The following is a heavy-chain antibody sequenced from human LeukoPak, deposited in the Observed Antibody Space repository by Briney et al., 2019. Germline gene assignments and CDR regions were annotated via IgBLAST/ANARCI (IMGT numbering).Heavy chain of an antibody. V-gene: IGHV3-66*01. CDR3: ARDPRDGYNWNDAFDI. Sequence: GRSLRLSCAASGFTVSSNYMSWVRQAPGKGLEWVSVIYSGGSTYYADSVKGRFTISRDNSKNALYLQMNSLRAEDTAVYYCARDPRDGYNWNDAFDIWGQGTMVTVSS. D-gene: IGHD5-24*01. J-gene: IGHJ3*02. CDR2: IYSGGST. CDR1: GFTVSSNY.